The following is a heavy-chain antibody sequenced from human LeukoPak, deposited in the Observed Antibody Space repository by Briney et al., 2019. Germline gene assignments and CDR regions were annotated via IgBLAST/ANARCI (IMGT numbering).Heavy chain of an antibody. CDR2: ISSSSSTI. D-gene: IGHD2-2*01. Sequence: GGSLRLSCSASRFTFSSYTMNWVRQAPGKGLEWVSYISSSSSTIYYADSVKGRFTISRDNAKNSLYLQMNSLRAEDTAVYYCARDGCSSTSCYPYYFDYWGQGTLVTVSS. CDR3: ARDGCSSTSCYPYYFDY. CDR1: RFTFSSYT. J-gene: IGHJ4*02. V-gene: IGHV3-48*01.